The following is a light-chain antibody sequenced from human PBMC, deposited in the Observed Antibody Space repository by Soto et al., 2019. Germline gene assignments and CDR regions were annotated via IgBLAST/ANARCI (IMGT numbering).Light chain of an antibody. CDR1: QSVSSN. V-gene: IGKV3-15*01. CDR3: QHYHNWPPWT. J-gene: IGKJ1*01. Sequence: EIVMTQSPATLSVSPGERATLSCRASQSVSSNLAWYQQKPGQAPRLLIYGASTRATGIPARFSGSGSGTKFNLIISSLQSEDFAVYYCQHYHNWPPWTFGQGTKVEVK. CDR2: GAS.